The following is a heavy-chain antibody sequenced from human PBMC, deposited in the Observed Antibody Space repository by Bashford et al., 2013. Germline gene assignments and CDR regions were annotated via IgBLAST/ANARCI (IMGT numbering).Heavy chain of an antibody. V-gene: IGHV3-74*03. Sequence: VRQAPGKGLVWVSHINSDGSSSAYVDSVKGRFTISRDNAKNTVYLQMNSLRAEDTAVYYCASSEVLAYAPRFESNDAFDFWGQGTMVTVSS. CDR3: ASSEVLAYAPRFESNDAFDF. D-gene: IGHD2-21*01. J-gene: IGHJ3*01. CDR2: INSDGSSS.